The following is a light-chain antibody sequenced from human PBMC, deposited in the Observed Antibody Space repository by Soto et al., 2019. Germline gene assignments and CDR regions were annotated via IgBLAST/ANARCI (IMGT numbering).Light chain of an antibody. J-gene: IGKJ4*01. V-gene: IGKV3-20*01. Sequence: EIVLTQSPGTLSLSPGERVTLSCRASQSVTSSFLGWYQQKPGQAPRLLIYGASTRATGIPDRFSGSGSGTDFALTVSRLEAEDFAVYYCHQYGSSPLTFGGGTKVES. CDR3: HQYGSSPLT. CDR1: QSVTSSF. CDR2: GAS.